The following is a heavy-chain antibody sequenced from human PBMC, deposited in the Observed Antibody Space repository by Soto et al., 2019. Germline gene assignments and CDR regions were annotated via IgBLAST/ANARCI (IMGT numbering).Heavy chain of an antibody. Sequence: ASVKVSCKASGYTFLKYGINWVRQAPGQGLEWMGGIQTDNDHASFAQKFEGRVTMTTDTSTRTVYMELRDLSSDDTAVYYCAKDLGSGYRFDYWGQGTPVTVSS. J-gene: IGHJ4*02. CDR1: GYTFLKYG. V-gene: IGHV1-18*01. D-gene: IGHD3-9*01. CDR3: AKDLGSGYRFDY. CDR2: IQTDNDHA.